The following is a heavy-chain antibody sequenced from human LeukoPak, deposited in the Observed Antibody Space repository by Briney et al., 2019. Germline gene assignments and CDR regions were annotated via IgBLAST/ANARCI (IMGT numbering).Heavy chain of an antibody. J-gene: IGHJ4*02. CDR3: ARDCCASGSHDY. CDR2: INQDGSVE. D-gene: IGHD3-10*01. Sequence: PGGSLRLSCAASGFTISNYWMNWVRQAPGEGLEWVANINQDGSVEHYMDSVKGRFTISRDNAKNSLYLQMNTLRAEDTAVYYCARDCCASGSHDYWGQGALVTVSS. V-gene: IGHV3-7*04. CDR1: GFTISNYW.